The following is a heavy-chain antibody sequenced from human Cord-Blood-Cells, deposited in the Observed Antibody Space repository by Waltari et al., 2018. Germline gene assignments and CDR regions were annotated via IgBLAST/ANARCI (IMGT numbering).Heavy chain of an antibody. Sequence: EVQLVESGGVVVQPGGSLRLSCAASGLTFDDYTMHWVRQAPGKGLEWVSLISWDGGSTYYADSVKGRFTISRDNSKNSLYLQMNSLRTEDTALYYCAKTITGDDAFDIWGQGTMVTVSS. V-gene: IGHV3-43*01. CDR3: AKTITGDDAFDI. J-gene: IGHJ3*02. CDR2: ISWDGGST. CDR1: GLTFDDYT. D-gene: IGHD7-27*01.